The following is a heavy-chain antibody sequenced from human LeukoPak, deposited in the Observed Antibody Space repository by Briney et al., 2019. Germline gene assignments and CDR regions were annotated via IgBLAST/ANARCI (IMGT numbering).Heavy chain of an antibody. J-gene: IGHJ3*02. Sequence: SGTLSLTCAVSGGSISSSNWWSWVRQPPGKGLEWIGEIYHSGSTNYNPSLKSRVTISVDTSKSQFYLKLSSVTAADTAVYYCASWDYGGNRENAFDIWGQGTMVTVSS. CDR2: IYHSGST. CDR3: ASWDYGGNRENAFDI. CDR1: GGSISSSNW. V-gene: IGHV4-4*02. D-gene: IGHD4-17*01.